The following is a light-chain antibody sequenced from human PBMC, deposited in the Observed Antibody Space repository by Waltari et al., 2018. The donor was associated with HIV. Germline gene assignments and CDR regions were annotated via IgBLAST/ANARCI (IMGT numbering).Light chain of an antibody. Sequence: QSVLTQPPSASVTPGQRVTISCSGSSSNIGSNSVYWYQQLPGTAPKLLIYRNNQRPSGVPDRFSGSKSGTSASLAISGLRSEDEADYYCATWDDSLSGLWVFGGGTKLTVL. V-gene: IGLV1-47*01. J-gene: IGLJ3*02. CDR1: SSNIGSNS. CDR3: ATWDDSLSGLWV. CDR2: RNN.